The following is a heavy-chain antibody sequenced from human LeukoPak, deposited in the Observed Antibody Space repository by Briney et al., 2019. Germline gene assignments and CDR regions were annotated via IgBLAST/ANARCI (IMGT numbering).Heavy chain of an antibody. J-gene: IGHJ4*02. CDR3: ASQRWLQSSFDY. CDR2: INSDGSST. D-gene: IGHD5-24*01. CDR1: GFTFNSYG. V-gene: IGHV3-74*01. Sequence: GGSLRLSCAASGFTFNSYGMSWVRQAPGKGLEWVSRINSDGSSTSYADSVKGRFTISRDNAKNTLYLQMNSLRAEDTAVYYCASQRWLQSSFDYWGQGTLVTVSS.